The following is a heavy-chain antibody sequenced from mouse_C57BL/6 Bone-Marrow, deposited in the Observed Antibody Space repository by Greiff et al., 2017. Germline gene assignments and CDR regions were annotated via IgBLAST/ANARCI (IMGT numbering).Heavy chain of an antibody. V-gene: IGHV1-50*01. D-gene: IGHD1-1*01. J-gene: IGHJ2*01. CDR3: AVYYYGSSYGDY. Sequence: QVQLQQPGAELVKPGASVKLSCKASGYTFTSYWMQWVKQRPGQGLEWIGELDPSDSYTNYNQKIKGKATLTVDTSSSTAYMQLSSLTSEDSAVYYCAVYYYGSSYGDYWGQGTTLTVSS. CDR1: GYTFTSYW. CDR2: LDPSDSYT.